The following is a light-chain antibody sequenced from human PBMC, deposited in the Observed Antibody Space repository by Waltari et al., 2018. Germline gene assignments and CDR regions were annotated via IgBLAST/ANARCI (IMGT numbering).Light chain of an antibody. CDR2: DAS. V-gene: IGKV1-33*01. CDR3: QQYDSIPFT. J-gene: IGKJ3*01. CDR1: QDIRGD. Sequence: DTQMTQSPSSLSASVGDRVTITCQASQDIRGDLNWYQQKPGKAPKLLIYDASNLETGVPSRFSGSRSGTDYSFVISSLQPEDVATYFCQQYDSIPFTFGPGTRVDI.